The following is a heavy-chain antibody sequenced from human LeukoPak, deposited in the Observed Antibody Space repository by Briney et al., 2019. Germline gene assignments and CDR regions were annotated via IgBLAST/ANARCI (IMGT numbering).Heavy chain of an antibody. J-gene: IGHJ4*02. CDR3: AKSSDGSTSFDQ. CDR1: GFTVSSNY. CDR2: ISSSSSAT. D-gene: IGHD2-2*01. V-gene: IGHV3-11*03. Sequence: GGSLRLSCAASGFTVSSNYMSWVRQAPGKGLEWVSYISSSSSATHYADSVKGRFTISRDNSKNTLYLQINSLRAEDMALYYCAKSSDGSTSFDQWGQGTLVTVSS.